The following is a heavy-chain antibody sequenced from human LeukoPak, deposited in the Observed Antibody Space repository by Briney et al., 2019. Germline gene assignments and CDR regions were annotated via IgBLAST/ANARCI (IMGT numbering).Heavy chain of an antibody. V-gene: IGHV1-69*04. D-gene: IGHD6-13*01. Sequence: SVKVSCTASGGTFSSYAISWVRQAPGQGLEWMGRIIPILGIANYAQKFQGRVTITADKSTSTAYMELSSLRSEDTAVYYCARGTRYSSSWYGGGLDYWGQGTLVTVSS. CDR3: ARGTRYSSSWYGGGLDY. CDR1: GGTFSSYA. CDR2: IIPILGIA. J-gene: IGHJ4*02.